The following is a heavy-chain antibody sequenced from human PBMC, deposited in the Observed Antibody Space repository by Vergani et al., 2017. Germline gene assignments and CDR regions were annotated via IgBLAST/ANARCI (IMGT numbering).Heavy chain of an antibody. J-gene: IGHJ3*01. D-gene: IGHD6-13*01. Sequence: EVQLVESGGGLVQPGGSLRLSCAASGFTFSSYSMNWVRQAPGKGLEWVSSISSSSSYIYYADSVKGRFTISRDNAKNSLYLQMIRLRAEDTAVYYCARNRGSSWYSNSFDWWGEATMVAVSS. CDR2: ISSSSSYI. CDR1: GFTFSSYS. V-gene: IGHV3-21*01. CDR3: ARNRGSSWYSNSFDW.